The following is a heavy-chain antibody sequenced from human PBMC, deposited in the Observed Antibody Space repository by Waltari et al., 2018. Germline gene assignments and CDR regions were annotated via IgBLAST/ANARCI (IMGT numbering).Heavy chain of an antibody. CDR1: GGSISSSSYY. V-gene: IGHV4-39*01. CDR3: ARQTSSGWFTTRGSFDY. J-gene: IGHJ4*02. D-gene: IGHD6-19*01. Sequence: QLQLQESGPGLVKPSETLSLTCTVSGGSISSSSYYWGWIRQPHGKGLEWIGSIYYSGSTYYNPSLKSRVTISVDTSKNQFSLKLSSVTAADTAVYYCARQTSSGWFTTRGSFDYWGRGTLVTVSS. CDR2: IYYSGST.